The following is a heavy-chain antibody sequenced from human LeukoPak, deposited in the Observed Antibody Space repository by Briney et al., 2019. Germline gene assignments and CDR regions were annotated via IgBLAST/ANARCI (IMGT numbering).Heavy chain of an antibody. D-gene: IGHD6-13*01. J-gene: IGHJ4*02. Sequence: GGSLRLSCVVSGFTFSSCSMNWVRQAPGKGLEWVSYISSSSTTRYYADSVKGRFTISRDNAKNSLYLQMNSLRDEDSAVYYCARDPHIAAAGTIFDYWAREPWSPSPQ. CDR1: GFTFSSCS. CDR2: ISSSSTTR. CDR3: ARDPHIAAAGTIFDY. V-gene: IGHV3-48*02.